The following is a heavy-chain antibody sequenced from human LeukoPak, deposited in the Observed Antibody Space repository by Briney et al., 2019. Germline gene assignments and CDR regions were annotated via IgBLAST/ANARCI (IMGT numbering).Heavy chain of an antibody. J-gene: IGHJ4*02. V-gene: IGHV3-30-3*01. Sequence: GRSLRLSCAASGFTFSSYAMHWVRQAPGKGLEWVAVISYDGSNKYYADSVKGRFTISRDNSKNTLYLQMNSLRAEDTAVYYCAKDQALTSETSRGVHYWGQGTLVTVSS. CDR2: ISYDGSNK. D-gene: IGHD3-10*01. CDR1: GFTFSSYA. CDR3: AKDQALTSETSRGVHY.